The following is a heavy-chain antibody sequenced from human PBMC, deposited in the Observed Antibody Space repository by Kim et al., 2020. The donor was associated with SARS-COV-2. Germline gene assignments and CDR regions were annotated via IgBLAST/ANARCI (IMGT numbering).Heavy chain of an antibody. Sequence: SETLSLTCTVSGGSISSYYWSWIRQPPGKGLEWIGYIYYSGSTNYNPSLKSRVTISVDTSKNQFSLKLSSVTAADTAVYYCATSSGYYDSSGYYPFDYWGQGTLVTVSS. J-gene: IGHJ4*02. D-gene: IGHD3-22*01. CDR3: ATSSGYYDSSGYYPFDY. V-gene: IGHV4-59*01. CDR2: IYYSGST. CDR1: GGSISSYY.